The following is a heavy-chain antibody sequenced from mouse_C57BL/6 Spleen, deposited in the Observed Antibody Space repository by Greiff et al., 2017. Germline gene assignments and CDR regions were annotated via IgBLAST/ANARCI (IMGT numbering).Heavy chain of an antibody. CDR2: INPGSGGT. Sequence: QVQLQQSGAELVRPGTSVKVSCKASGYAFTNYLIEWVKQRPGQGLEWIGVINPGSGGTNYNEKFKGKATLTADKSSSTAYMQLSSLTSEDSAVYFCARGDGCLYAMDYWGQGTSVTVSS. J-gene: IGHJ4*01. CDR1: GYAFTNYL. V-gene: IGHV1-54*01. D-gene: IGHD2-3*01. CDR3: ARGDGCLYAMDY.